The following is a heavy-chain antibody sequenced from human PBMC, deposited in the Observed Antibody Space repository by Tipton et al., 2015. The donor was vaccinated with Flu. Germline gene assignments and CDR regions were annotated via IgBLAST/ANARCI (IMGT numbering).Heavy chain of an antibody. CDR2: INHSGST. Sequence: TLSLTCTVSGGSISSYYWSWIRQPPGKGLEWIGEINHSGSTNYNPSLKSRVTISVDTSKNQFSLKLSSVTAADTAVYYCARASGNRWGQGTLVTVSS. J-gene: IGHJ4*02. V-gene: IGHV4-34*01. CDR3: ARASGNR. CDR1: GGSISSYY. D-gene: IGHD2/OR15-2a*01.